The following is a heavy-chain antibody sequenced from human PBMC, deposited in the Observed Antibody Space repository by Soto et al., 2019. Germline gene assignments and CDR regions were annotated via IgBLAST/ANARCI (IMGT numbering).Heavy chain of an antibody. J-gene: IGHJ4*02. CDR3: SRSLDY. CDR2: INQDGSEK. Sequence: GGSLRLSXAASGFTFSSYWMDWVRQAPGKGLEWVANINQDGSEKHYVDSVKGRFTISRDNAKNSLYLQMSSMTAEDSALYFCSRSLDYWGQGTLVTVSS. CDR1: GFTFSSYW. V-gene: IGHV3-7*01.